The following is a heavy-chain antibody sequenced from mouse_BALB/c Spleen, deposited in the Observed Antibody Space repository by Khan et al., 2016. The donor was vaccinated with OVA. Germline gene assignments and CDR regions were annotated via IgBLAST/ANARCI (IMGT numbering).Heavy chain of an antibody. J-gene: IGHJ3*01. V-gene: IGHV3-6*02. CDR3: ARGGSSGPAWFTY. D-gene: IGHD3-1*01. CDR2: IRYDGNS. Sequence: EVQLQESGPGLVKPSQSLSLTCSVTGYSITSGYFWIWIRQFPGNNLEWMGYIRYDGNSDYNPSLKNRISITRDTSKNQFFLKLNSVTPEDTATYYCARGGSSGPAWFTYWGLGTLVTVSA. CDR1: GYSITSGYF.